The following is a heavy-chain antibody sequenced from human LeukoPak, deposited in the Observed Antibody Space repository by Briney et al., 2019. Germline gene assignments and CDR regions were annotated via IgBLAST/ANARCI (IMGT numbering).Heavy chain of an antibody. CDR1: GFTFSSYA. J-gene: IGHJ4*02. CDR2: ISPSGGAT. D-gene: IGHD4-17*01. CDR3: SKLGLTTVPSNY. V-gene: IGHV3-23*01. Sequence: QTGGSLRLSCAASGFTFSSYAMSWVRQAPGKGLEWVSGISPSGGATHYSDSVKGRFTISRDTSRNTLYLQMNSLRADDTAVYYCSKLGLTTVPSNYWGQGALVTVSS.